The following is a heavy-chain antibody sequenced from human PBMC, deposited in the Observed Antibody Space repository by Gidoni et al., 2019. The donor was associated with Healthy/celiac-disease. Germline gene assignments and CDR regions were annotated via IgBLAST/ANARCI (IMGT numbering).Heavy chain of an antibody. D-gene: IGHD1-7*01. CDR3: ARGGTADDAFDI. V-gene: IGHV1-3*01. CDR2: INAGNGNT. CDR1: GYTFTSYA. Sequence: QVQLVQSGAEVKKPGASVKVSCKASGYTFTSYAMHWVRQAPGQRLEWMGWINAGNGNTKYSQKFQGRVTITRDTSASTAYMELSSLRSEDTAVYYCARGGTADDAFDIWGQGTMVTVSS. J-gene: IGHJ3*02.